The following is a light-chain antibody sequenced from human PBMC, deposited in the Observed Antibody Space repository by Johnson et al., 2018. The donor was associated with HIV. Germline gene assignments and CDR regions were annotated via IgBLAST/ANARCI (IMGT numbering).Light chain of an antibody. V-gene: IGLV1-51*01. CDR3: GTWDSILGNYV. CDR2: DND. J-gene: IGLJ1*01. Sequence: QSVLTQSPSVSAAPGQTVTISCSGSSSNIGRHYVSWYQQLPGTAPKLLIYDNDSRPSGIPDRFSGSKSGTSATLRITGLQTGDEADYYCGTWDSILGNYVFGTGTKITVL. CDR1: SSNIGRHY.